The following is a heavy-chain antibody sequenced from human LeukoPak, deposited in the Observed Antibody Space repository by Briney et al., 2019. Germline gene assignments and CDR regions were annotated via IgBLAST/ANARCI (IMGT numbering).Heavy chain of an antibody. CDR3: ARHFAFSYYYMDV. J-gene: IGHJ6*03. CDR1: GGSISSYY. CDR2: IYYSGST. V-gene: IGHV4-59*08. Sequence: PSETLSLTCTVSGGSISSYYWSWIRQPPGKGLEWIGYIYYSGSTNYNPSLKSRVTISVDTSKNQFSLKLSSVTAAGTAVYYCARHFAFSYYYMDVWGKGTTVTVSS.